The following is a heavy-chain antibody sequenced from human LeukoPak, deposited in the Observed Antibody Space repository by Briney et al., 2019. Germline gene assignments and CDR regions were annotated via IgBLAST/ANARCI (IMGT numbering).Heavy chain of an antibody. Sequence: KPGGSLRLSCAASGFTFSSYSMNWVRQAPGKGLEWVSSISSSSSFIYYADSVKGRFTLSRDNAKTLLSLQMNSLRAEDTAIYYCATYRSGYWGQGTLVTVSS. J-gene: IGHJ4*02. V-gene: IGHV3-21*01. D-gene: IGHD3-22*01. CDR2: ISSSSSFI. CDR3: ATYRSGY. CDR1: GFTFSSYS.